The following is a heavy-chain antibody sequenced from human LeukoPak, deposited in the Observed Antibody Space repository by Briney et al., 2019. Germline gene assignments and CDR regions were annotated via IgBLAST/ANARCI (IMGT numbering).Heavy chain of an antibody. Sequence: SETLSLTCTVSGGSISSYYWSWLRQPPGEGLDWIGSIYYSGTTNYNPSLKSRVTISVDTSKNQFSLKLSSVTAADTAVYYCARHTEAGTFFAYWGLGTLVTVSS. V-gene: IGHV4-59*08. CDR3: ARHTEAGTFFAY. CDR2: IYYSGTT. D-gene: IGHD6-13*01. J-gene: IGHJ4*02. CDR1: GGSISSYY.